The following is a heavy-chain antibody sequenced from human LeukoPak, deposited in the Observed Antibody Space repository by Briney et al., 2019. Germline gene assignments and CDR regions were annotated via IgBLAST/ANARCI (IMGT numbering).Heavy chain of an antibody. J-gene: IGHJ4*02. CDR1: GGSISSGGYY. Sequence: SQTLSLTCTVSGGSISSGGYYWSWIRQHPGKGLEWIGYIYYSGSTYYNPSLKSRVTISVDTSKNQFSLKLSSVTAADTAVYYCAKGGKWDVTPFDYWGQGTLVTVSS. CDR2: IYYSGST. CDR3: AKGGKWDVTPFDY. D-gene: IGHD1-26*01. V-gene: IGHV4-31*03.